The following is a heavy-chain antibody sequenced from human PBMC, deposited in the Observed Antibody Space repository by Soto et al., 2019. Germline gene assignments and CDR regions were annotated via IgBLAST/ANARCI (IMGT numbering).Heavy chain of an antibody. J-gene: IGHJ6*02. CDR2: IYTSGST. Sequence: ASETLSLTCTVSGGSISSYYWSWIRQPAGKGLEWIGRIYTSGSTNYNPSLKSRVTMSVDTSKNQFSLKLSSVTAADTAVYYCARDRGTTVYYYYGMDVWGQGTTVTVSS. D-gene: IGHD4-4*01. CDR1: GGSISSYY. V-gene: IGHV4-4*07. CDR3: ARDRGTTVYYYYGMDV.